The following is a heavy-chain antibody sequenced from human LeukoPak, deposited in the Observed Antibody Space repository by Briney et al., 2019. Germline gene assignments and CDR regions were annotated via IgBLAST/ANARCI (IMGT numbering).Heavy chain of an antibody. J-gene: IGHJ4*02. Sequence: GGSLRLSCAASGFTFTNDFMTWVRQAPGKGLEWVANMRVDGTDIHYVDSVKGRFTISSDNARNSLYLQMNTLRAEDTAVYYCARGRGWTYDSWGRGTLVTVSS. V-gene: IGHV3-7*04. CDR1: GFTFTNDF. CDR3: ARGRGWTYDS. CDR2: MRVDGTDI. D-gene: IGHD3/OR15-3a*01.